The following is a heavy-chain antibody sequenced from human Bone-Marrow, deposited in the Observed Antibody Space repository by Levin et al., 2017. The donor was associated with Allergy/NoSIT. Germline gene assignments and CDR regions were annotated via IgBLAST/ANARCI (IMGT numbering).Heavy chain of an antibody. CDR1: GFTVSTNY. V-gene: IGHV3-53*01. CDR3: VRGEGYNYWDY. CDR2: IYRGGNT. Sequence: GGSLRLSCAASGFTVSTNYMSWVRQAPGKGPEWVSVIYRGGNTYYSDSAVGRFTISRDSSKNMVFLQMNSLRVEDTAMYYCVRGEGYNYWDYWGQGTLVTVSS. J-gene: IGHJ4*02. D-gene: IGHD5-24*01.